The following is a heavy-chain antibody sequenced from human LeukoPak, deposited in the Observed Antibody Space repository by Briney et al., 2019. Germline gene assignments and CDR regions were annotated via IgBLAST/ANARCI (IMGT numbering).Heavy chain of an antibody. CDR1: GFTFSRYA. J-gene: IGHJ4*02. CDR3: ATGYSSSSGRVDY. V-gene: IGHV3-21*01. CDR2: ISDSSTYI. D-gene: IGHD6-6*01. Sequence: GGSLRLSCVGSGFTFSRYAMNWVRQAPGKGLEWVSGISDSSTYIYYADSVQGRFTISRDNAQDSLYLQMNSLRAEDTAVYYCATGYSSSSGRVDYWGQGTLVTVSS.